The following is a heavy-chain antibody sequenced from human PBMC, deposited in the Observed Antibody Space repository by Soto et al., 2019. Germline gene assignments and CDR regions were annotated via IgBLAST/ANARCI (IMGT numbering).Heavy chain of an antibody. CDR1: GGSISSYY. CDR2: IYYRGST. Sequence: QVQLQESGPGLVKPSETLSLTCTVSGGSISSYYWSWIRQPPGKGLEWIGYIYYRGSTNYNPSLKSRVTISVDTSKNQFSLRLSSVTAADTAVYYCARRYGDYFAYWGQEPWSPSPQ. CDR3: ARRYGDYFAY. D-gene: IGHD4-17*01. J-gene: IGHJ4*01. V-gene: IGHV4-59*08.